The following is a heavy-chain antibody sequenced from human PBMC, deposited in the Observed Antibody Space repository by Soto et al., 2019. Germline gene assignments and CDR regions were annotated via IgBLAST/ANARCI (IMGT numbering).Heavy chain of an antibody. CDR2: IYYSGST. CDR1: GGSISSYY. D-gene: IGHD3-22*01. J-gene: IGHJ4*02. V-gene: IGHV4-59*01. Sequence: QVQLQESGPGLVKPSETLSLTCTVSGGSISSYYWSWIRQPPGKGLQWIGYIYYSGSTNYNPSLQSRVTISGDTSKNQFSLKLTSVTAADTAVYYCAKGSGTYDINDYWTFDYWGQGTLVTVSS. CDR3: AKGSGTYDINDYWTFDY.